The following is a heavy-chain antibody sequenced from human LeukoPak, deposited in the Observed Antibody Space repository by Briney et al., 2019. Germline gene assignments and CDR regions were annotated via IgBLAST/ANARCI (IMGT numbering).Heavy chain of an antibody. J-gene: IGHJ5*02. V-gene: IGHV5-51*01. D-gene: IGHD3-9*01. CDR2: IYPGDSDT. CDR3: ARRAGYDILTGYKYWFDP. CDR1: GYSFTSYW. Sequence: GESLKISCKGSGYSFTSYWIGWVRQMPGKGLEWMGIIYPGDSDTRYSPSLQGQVTISADKSISTAYLQWSSLKASDTAMYYCARRAGYDILTGYKYWFDPWGQGTLVTVSS.